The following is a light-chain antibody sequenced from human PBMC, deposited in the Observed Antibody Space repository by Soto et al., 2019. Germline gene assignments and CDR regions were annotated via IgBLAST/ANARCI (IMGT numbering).Light chain of an antibody. CDR1: ALPKQY. V-gene: IGLV3-25*03. CDR3: QSADSSGTYV. Sequence: SYELTQPPSVSVSPGQTARITCSGDALPKQYAYWYQQKPGQAPVLVIYKDSERPSGIPERFSGTSSGTTVTLTISGVQAEDADDYDCQSADSSGTYVFGSGTKLTVL. CDR2: KDS. J-gene: IGLJ1*01.